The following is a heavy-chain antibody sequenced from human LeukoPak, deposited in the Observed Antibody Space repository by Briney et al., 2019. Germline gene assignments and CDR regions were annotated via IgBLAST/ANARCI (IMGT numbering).Heavy chain of an antibody. CDR3: ARGRRIVVLPGRGYFDL. V-gene: IGHV4-39*02. CDR1: GDSISSSSYY. D-gene: IGHD4/OR15-4a*01. CDR2: IYYAGST. J-gene: IGHJ2*01. Sequence: SETLSLTCNVSGDSISSSSYYWSWIRVPPGKGLEWIGSIYYAGSTYYNPSLKSRVTPSVDTSTNHLSLNIKSVTAADTAMYYCARGRRIVVLPGRGYFDLWGRGTLVTVSS.